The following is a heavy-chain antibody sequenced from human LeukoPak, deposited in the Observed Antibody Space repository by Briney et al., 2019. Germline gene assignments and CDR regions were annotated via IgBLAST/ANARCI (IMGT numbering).Heavy chain of an antibody. V-gene: IGHV1-18*01. J-gene: IGHJ4*02. CDR3: ARTAPSTEPLPEDY. CDR2: IGAYNGNT. D-gene: IGHD1-14*01. Sequence: GASVKVSCKASGYTFTSYGISWVRQAPGQGLEWMGWIGAYNGNTNYAQKLQGRVTMTTDTSTSTAYMELRSLRSDDTAVYYCARTAPSTEPLPEDYWGQGTLVTVSS. CDR1: GYTFTSYG.